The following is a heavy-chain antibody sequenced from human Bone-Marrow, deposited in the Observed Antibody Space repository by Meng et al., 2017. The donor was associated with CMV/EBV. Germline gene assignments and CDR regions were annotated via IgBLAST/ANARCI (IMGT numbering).Heavy chain of an antibody. V-gene: IGHV3-23*03. CDR2: IYICSSII. D-gene: IGHD3-10*01. Sequence: GGSLRLSCAASVFTFSSYAMSWVRQAPGKGLEWVAAIYICSSIIIYGDSVKGRFTISRDDSKNTLYPQMSSLTAEDTAVYYCAKAYFGWGNYYNWPGDFDFWGQGTLVTVSS. J-gene: IGHJ4*02. CDR3: AKAYFGWGNYYNWPGDFDF. CDR1: VFTFSSYA.